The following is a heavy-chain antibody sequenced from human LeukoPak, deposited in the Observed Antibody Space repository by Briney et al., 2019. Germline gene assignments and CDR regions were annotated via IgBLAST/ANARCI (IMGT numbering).Heavy chain of an antibody. CDR2: IIPILGIA. CDR3: ARARSGDYGDLDAFDI. Sequence: GASVKVSCKASGGTFSSYAISWVRQAPGQGLDWMGRIIPILGIANYAQKLQGRVTITADKSTSAAYMELSSLRSEDTAVYYCARARSGDYGDLDAFDIWGQGTMVTVSS. J-gene: IGHJ3*02. V-gene: IGHV1-69*04. D-gene: IGHD4-17*01. CDR1: GGTFSSYA.